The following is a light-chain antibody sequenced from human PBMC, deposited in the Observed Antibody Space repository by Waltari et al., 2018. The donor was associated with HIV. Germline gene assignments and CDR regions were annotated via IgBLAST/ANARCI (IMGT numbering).Light chain of an antibody. V-gene: IGKV1-39*01. J-gene: IGKJ1*01. CDR1: HGIGNN. CDR3: QQSYSLPQT. Sequence: DIQMTQSPSSLSASVGDRVTITCRASHGIGNNLNWYHHKPGKAPRILIFGATSLQGGVPSRFSGSGSGTEFTLTVSSLQPEDFATYYCQQSYSLPQTFGQGTNVEIK. CDR2: GAT.